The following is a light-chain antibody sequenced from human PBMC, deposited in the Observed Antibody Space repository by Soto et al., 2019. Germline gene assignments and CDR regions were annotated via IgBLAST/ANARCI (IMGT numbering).Light chain of an antibody. CDR3: AAWDDSLNGPV. CDR1: SSNIGSNS. V-gene: IGLV1-44*01. J-gene: IGLJ1*01. CDR2: SNN. Sequence: QSVLTQPPSASGTPGQRVSIYCSGSSSNIGSNSVNWYQQLPGTAPKLLIYSNNQRPSGVPDRISGSKSGTSASLAISWLQSEDEADYYCAAWDDSLNGPVFGTGTKVTVL.